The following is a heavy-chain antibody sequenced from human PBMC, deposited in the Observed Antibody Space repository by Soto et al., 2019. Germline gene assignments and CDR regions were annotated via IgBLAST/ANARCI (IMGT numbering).Heavy chain of an antibody. J-gene: IGHJ5*02. CDR1: GGSISSGGYY. V-gene: IGHV4-31*03. CDR3: AREPSSGSYAWLDP. Sequence: PSGTLSLTCTVSGGSISSGGYYWSRVRQHPGKGLEWIGYIYYSGSTYYNPSLKSRVTISVDTSKHQFSLKLSSVTAADTAVYYCAREPSSGSYAWLDPWGQGTLVTVCS. CDR2: IYYSGST. D-gene: IGHD1-26*01.